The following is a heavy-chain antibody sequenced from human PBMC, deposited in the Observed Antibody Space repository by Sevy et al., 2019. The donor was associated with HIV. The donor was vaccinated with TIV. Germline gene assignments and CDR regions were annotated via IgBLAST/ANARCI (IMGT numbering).Heavy chain of an antibody. Sequence: ASVKVSCKASGYTFTSYDINWARQATGRGLEWMGWMNPNSANTGYAQKFQGRVTMTRNTSISTAYMELSSLRSEDTAVYYCARGLGYGDYNWFDPWGQGTLVTVSS. CDR1: GYTFTSYD. CDR2: MNPNSANT. J-gene: IGHJ5*02. V-gene: IGHV1-8*01. CDR3: ARGLGYGDYNWFDP. D-gene: IGHD4-17*01.